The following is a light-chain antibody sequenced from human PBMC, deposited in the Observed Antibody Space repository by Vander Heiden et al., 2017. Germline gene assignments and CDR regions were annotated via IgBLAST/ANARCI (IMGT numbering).Light chain of an antibody. J-gene: IGKJ4*02. Sequence: EVVLTQSPVTLSMSPGERATLSCRASHSVGTYLAWYQQKPGQAPRLLIHDASDRASGIPPRFSGSGSGTDFTLTISSLEPEDFATYYCQQRSNWPRLSFGGGTKVEIK. CDR3: QQRSNWPRLS. CDR1: HSVGTY. V-gene: IGKV3-11*01. CDR2: DAS.